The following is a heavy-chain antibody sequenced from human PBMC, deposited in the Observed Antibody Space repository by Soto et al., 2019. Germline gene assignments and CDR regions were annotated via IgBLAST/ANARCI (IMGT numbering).Heavy chain of an antibody. CDR1: GYTFTNYD. D-gene: IGHD3-16*01. CDR2: MNPDSGNT. V-gene: IGHV1-8*01. Sequence: QVQLVQSGAEVKKPGASVKVSCKASGYTFTNYDIHWVRQATGQGLEWMGWMNPDSGNTGQSKQFQGRVTMTRDTSISTAYRELSSLRSEDMAVYYCARGRFRRSWFDPWGQGTLVTVSS. CDR3: ARGRFRRSWFDP. J-gene: IGHJ5*02.